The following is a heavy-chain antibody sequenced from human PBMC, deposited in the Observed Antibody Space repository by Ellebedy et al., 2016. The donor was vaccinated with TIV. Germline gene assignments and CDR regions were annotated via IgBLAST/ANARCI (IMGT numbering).Heavy chain of an antibody. CDR1: GLPFRSYA. V-gene: IGHV3-23*01. J-gene: IGHJ4*02. Sequence: GESLKISCAASGLPFRSYAMGWVRQAPGKGLEWLSVISDSGGATYYAAPLKGRFTTSRDNSNDMVYLQINSLRPDDTAVYYCAKDSGLSGWYFDYWGQGTLVTVSS. CDR2: ISDSGGAT. CDR3: AKDSGLSGWYFDY. D-gene: IGHD6-19*01.